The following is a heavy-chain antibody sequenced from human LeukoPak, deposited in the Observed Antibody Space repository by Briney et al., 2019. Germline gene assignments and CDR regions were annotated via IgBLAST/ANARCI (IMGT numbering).Heavy chain of an antibody. CDR3: ARLAGLTMALDY. D-gene: IGHD4/OR15-4a*01. Sequence: SETLSLTCTVSGGSISSYYWSWIRQSPGKGLEWIGHIYSSGSTNYNPSLKSRVTISVDTSKNQFSLKLSSVTAADTAVYFCARLAGLTMALDYWGQGTLVTVSS. CDR1: GGSISSYY. V-gene: IGHV4-4*09. CDR2: IYSSGST. J-gene: IGHJ4*02.